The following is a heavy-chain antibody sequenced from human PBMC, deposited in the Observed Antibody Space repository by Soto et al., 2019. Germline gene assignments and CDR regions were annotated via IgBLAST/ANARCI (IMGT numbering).Heavy chain of an antibody. CDR1: GFTFTTYY. CDR2: IKPPSGSS. D-gene: IGHD3-10*02. V-gene: IGHV1-46*01. CDR3: ASTRNNYDRPVIY. J-gene: IGHJ4*02. Sequence: QVPLVQSGAEVKKPGASVKVSCTASGFTFTTYYMLWVRQAPGQGLEWMGTIKPPSGSSTYAQEFLVIVTMIRDTSTSTVDIALSRLRTEDTAIYYCASTRNNYDRPVIYWGQGTLVTVAS.